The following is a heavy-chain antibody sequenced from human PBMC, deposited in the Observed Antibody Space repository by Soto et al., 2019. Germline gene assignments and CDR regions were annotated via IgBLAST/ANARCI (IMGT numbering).Heavy chain of an antibody. V-gene: IGHV3-23*01. J-gene: IGHJ2*01. CDR3: ARRTVGWYFDL. CDR1: GLTFSIYA. D-gene: IGHD4-17*01. Sequence: EVQLLESGGGLVQPGGSLRLSWAASGLTFSIYARNGVRKAPGKGLEWVSVISGSGGSTYYADPVKGRFTISRDNSKNTLYLQMNSLRAEDTAVYYCARRTVGWYFDLWGRGTLVTVSS. CDR2: ISGSGGST.